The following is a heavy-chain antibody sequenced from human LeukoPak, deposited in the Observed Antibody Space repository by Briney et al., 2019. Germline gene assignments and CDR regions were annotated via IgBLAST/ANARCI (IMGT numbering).Heavy chain of an antibody. V-gene: IGHV3-73*01. Sequence: GGSLRLSCAASGFTFSGSAMHWVRQASGKGLEWVGRIRSKANSYATAYAASVKGRFTISRDDSKNTAYLQMNSLKTEDTAVYYCTRTPATQLRYFDWSMSWGQGTMVTVSS. CDR2: IRSKANSYAT. J-gene: IGHJ3*01. CDR1: GFTFSGSA. D-gene: IGHD3-9*01. CDR3: TRTPATQLRYFDWSMS.